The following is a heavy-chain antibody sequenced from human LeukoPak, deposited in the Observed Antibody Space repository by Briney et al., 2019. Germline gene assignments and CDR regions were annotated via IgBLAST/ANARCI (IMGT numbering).Heavy chain of an antibody. CDR3: ASSSGLTEFSDY. CDR1: GFTFSSYS. D-gene: IGHD6-6*01. V-gene: IGHV3-21*01. Sequence: PGGSLRLSCAASGFTFSSYSMNWVRQAPGKGLEWVSSISSSSYIYYADSVKGRFTISRDNAKNSLYLQMNSLRAEDTAVYYCASSSGLTEFSDYWGQGTLVTVSS. CDR2: ISSSSYI. J-gene: IGHJ4*02.